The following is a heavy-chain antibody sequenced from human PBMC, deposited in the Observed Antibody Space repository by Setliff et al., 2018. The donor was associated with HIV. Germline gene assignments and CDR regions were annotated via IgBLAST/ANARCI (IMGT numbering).Heavy chain of an antibody. CDR1: GDSISRSRYY. V-gene: IGHV4-39*01. CDR3: ARLGSHCNDAFCPPY. D-gene: IGHD2-15*01. Sequence: TSETLSLTCVVSGDSISRSRYYWGWIRQPPGKGLEWIGSFYYSGSTSYNPSLKSRVAISGNTSKNQLSLSLSSVTAADTAGYSRARLGSHCNDAFCPPYWGQGTLVTVSS. J-gene: IGHJ4*02. CDR2: FYYSGST.